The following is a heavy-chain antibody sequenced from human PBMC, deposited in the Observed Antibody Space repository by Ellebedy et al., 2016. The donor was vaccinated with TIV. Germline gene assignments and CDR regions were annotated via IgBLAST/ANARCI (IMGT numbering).Heavy chain of an antibody. V-gene: IGHV4-4*02. J-gene: IGHJ4*02. CDR1: GAYIRSTNW. Sequence: SQTLSLTCXVSGAYIRSTNWWSWVRQPPGRGLECLGQIYHTGSTTYNPSLRSRVTISVDKSKNQFSLILSSVTAADTAVYYCARVGASDGNPLDSWGQGTLVTVSS. D-gene: IGHD5-24*01. CDR2: IYHTGST. CDR3: ARVGASDGNPLDS.